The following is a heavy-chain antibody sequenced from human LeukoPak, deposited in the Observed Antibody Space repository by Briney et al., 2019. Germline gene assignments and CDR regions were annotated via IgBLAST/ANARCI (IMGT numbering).Heavy chain of an antibody. D-gene: IGHD1-26*01. CDR1: GFTFSSYA. CDR2: ISGSGGST. Sequence: GGSLRLSCAASGFTFSSYAMGWVRQAPGKGLEWVSTISGSGGSTYYADSVKGRFTISRDNSKLTLYVQMNSLRAEDTAVYYCAKGVRGSYYGAFDIWGQGTMVTVSS. V-gene: IGHV3-23*01. J-gene: IGHJ3*02. CDR3: AKGVRGSYYGAFDI.